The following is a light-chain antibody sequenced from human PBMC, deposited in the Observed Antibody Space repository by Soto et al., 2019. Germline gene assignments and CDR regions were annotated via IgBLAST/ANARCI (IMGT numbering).Light chain of an antibody. J-gene: IGKJ4*01. CDR2: DAS. Sequence: EFVLTQSPGTLSLSPGEKATLPSRASKTFETNSLAWYQQKPGQAPRLLIYDASSRATGIPDRFSGGGSGTDFTLTISGLEPEDFAVYYCQQFSSYPLTFGGGTKVEIK. CDR1: KTFETNS. V-gene: IGKV3-20*01. CDR3: QQFSSYPLT.